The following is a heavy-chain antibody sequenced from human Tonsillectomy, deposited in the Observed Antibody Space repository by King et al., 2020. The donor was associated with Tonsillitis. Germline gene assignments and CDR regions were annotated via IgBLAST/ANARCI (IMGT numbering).Heavy chain of an antibody. CDR1: GFTFSSYA. V-gene: IGHV3-30*04. D-gene: IGHD1-26*01. Sequence: QLVQSGGGVVQPGRSLRLSCAASGFTFSSYAMHWVRQAPGKGLEWVAVISYDGRNKYYADSVKGRFTISRDNSTKTLYLQMNNLRAEDTAVYYCARDRSGSYYARNYFDYWGQGTLVTVSS. CDR3: ARDRSGSYYARNYFDY. J-gene: IGHJ4*02. CDR2: ISYDGRNK.